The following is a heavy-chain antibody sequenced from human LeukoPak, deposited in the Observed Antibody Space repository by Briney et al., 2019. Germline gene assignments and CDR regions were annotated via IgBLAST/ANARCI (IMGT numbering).Heavy chain of an antibody. CDR3: ARGLDGYYFDY. Sequence: GGSLRLSCAASGFTMSFNYMTWVRQAPGKGLEWVSVIYRGDTTYYADSVKGRFTISRDNSKNTVYLQMNSLRAEDTAVYYCARGLDGYYFDYWGQGTLVTVSS. D-gene: IGHD5-12*01. V-gene: IGHV3-53*01. CDR1: GFTMSFNY. J-gene: IGHJ4*02. CDR2: IYRGDTT.